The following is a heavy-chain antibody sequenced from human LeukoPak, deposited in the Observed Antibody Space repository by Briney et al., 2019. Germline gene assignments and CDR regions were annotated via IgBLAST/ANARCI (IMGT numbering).Heavy chain of an antibody. D-gene: IGHD6-13*01. J-gene: IGHJ4*02. CDR1: GFTFSSYS. V-gene: IGHV3-48*01. CDR3: ARTIAAAGH. CDR2: ISSSSSTI. Sequence: PGGSLRLSCAASGFTFSSYSMNWVRQAPGKGLEWVSYISSSSSTIYYADSVKGRFTISRDNAKNSLYLQMNGLRAEDTAVYYCARTIAAAGHWGQGTLVTVSS.